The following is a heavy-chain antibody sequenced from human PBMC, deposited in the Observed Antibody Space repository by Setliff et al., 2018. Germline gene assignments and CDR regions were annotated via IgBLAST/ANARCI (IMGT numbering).Heavy chain of an antibody. J-gene: IGHJ3*02. CDR2: INYSGIT. CDR1: GYSISSSSYY. Sequence: PSETLSLTCSVSGYSISSSSYYWGWIRQPPGKGLEWIGSINYSGITYYSPSLKSRVIVSVDTSKNQFSLKLSSVTAADTAVYYCARLPGYCNGGNCYGYYTFDIWGQGTMVTVS. D-gene: IGHD2-15*01. CDR3: ARLPGYCNGGNCYGYYTFDI. V-gene: IGHV4-39*01.